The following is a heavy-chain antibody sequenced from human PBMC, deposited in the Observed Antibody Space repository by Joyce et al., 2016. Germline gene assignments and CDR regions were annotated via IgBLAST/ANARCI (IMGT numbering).Heavy chain of an antibody. J-gene: IGHJ5*02. CDR3: ARDISGDPGWFDP. V-gene: IGHV4-4*07. D-gene: IGHD4-17*01. Sequence: QVQLQESGPGLVKPSETLSLTCTVSGGSVGNYHWSWIRQPAGKGLEWIGRIYTSGITNYNPSLWSRVAVSIDTSKNQFSLRLISVTAADTAVYYCARDISGDPGWFDPWGQGTLVTVSS. CDR1: GGSVGNYH. CDR2: IYTSGIT.